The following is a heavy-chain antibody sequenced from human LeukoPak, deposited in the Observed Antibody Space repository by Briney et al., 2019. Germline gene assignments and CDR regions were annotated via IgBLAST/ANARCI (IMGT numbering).Heavy chain of an antibody. CDR1: GGSISSSNW. V-gene: IGHV4-4*02. CDR3: AGYDSSGYYYAY. D-gene: IGHD3-22*01. Sequence: PSETLSLTCAVSGGSISSSNWWSWVRQPPGKGLEWIGEIYHSGSTNYNPSLKSRVTISVDKSKNQFSLKLSSVTAADTAVYYCAGYDSSGYYYAYWGQGTLVTVSS. CDR2: IYHSGST. J-gene: IGHJ4*02.